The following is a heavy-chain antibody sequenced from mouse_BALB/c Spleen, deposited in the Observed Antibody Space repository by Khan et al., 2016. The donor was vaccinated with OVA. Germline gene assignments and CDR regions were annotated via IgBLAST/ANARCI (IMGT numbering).Heavy chain of an antibody. V-gene: IGHV5-15*02. CDR1: GFTFSDYG. D-gene: IGHD1-2*01. CDR3: ARGGGTAPFAY. J-gene: IGHJ3*01. CDR2: ISDLAYTI. Sequence: EVELVESGGGLVQPGGSRKLSCAASGFTFSDYGMAWVRQAPGKGPEWVAFISDLAYTIYYADTVTGRFTISRENAKNTLYLEMSSLRSEDTAIYDCARGGGTAPFAYWGLGTLVTVSA.